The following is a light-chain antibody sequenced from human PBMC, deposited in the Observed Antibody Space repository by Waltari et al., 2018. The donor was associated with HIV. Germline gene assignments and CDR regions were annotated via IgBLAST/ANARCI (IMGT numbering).Light chain of an antibody. J-gene: IGLJ2*01. CDR2: EVS. V-gene: IGLV2-18*01. CDR3: SLYTSSSTWVV. CDR1: SSDVGSYNR. Sequence: QSALTPPPSVSGSPGQSVTISCTGTSSDVGSYNRVSWYQQPPGTAPKLMIYEVSNRPSGVPDRFSGSKSGNTASLTISGLQAEDEADYYCSLYTSSSTWVVFGGGTKLTVL.